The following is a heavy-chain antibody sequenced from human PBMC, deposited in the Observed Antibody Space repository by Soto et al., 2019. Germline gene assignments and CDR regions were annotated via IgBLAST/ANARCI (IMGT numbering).Heavy chain of an antibody. Sequence: ARGKGLEWVSAISISGDRTYYADSVKGRFFISRDNSNNTLFLRVSSLRVEDTATYYCAKAGSRGWRNCFDLCG. CDR3: AKAGSRGWRNCFDL. D-gene: IGHD6-19*01. V-gene: IGHV3-23*01. CDR2: ISISGDRT. J-gene: IGHJ5*02.